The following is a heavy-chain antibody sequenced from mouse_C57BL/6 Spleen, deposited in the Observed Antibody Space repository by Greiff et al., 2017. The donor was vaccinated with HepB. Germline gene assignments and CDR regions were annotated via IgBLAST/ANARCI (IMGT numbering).Heavy chain of an antibody. CDR1: GFTFSDYG. D-gene: IGHD1-1*01. J-gene: IGHJ3*01. CDR2: ISSGSSTI. V-gene: IGHV5-17*01. CDR3: ARDYGSSYGFFAY. Sequence: EVQLVESGGGLVKPGGSLKLSCAASGFTFSDYGMHWVRQAPEKGLEWVAYISSGSSTIYYADTVKGRFTISRDNAKNTLFLQMTSLRSEDTAMYYCARDYGSSYGFFAYWGQGTLVTVSA.